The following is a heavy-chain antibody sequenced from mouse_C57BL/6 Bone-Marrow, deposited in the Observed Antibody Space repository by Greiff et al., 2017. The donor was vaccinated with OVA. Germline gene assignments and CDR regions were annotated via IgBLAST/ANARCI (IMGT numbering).Heavy chain of an antibody. CDR2: IRLKSDNYAT. V-gene: IGHV6-3*01. J-gene: IGHJ1*03. CDR1: GFTFSNYW. CDR3: TIYDGYPWYFDV. Sequence: DVMLVESGGGLVQPGGSMKLSCVASGFTFSNYWMNWVRQSPEKGLEWVAQIRLKSDNYATHYAESVKGRFTISRDDSKSSVYLQMNNLRAEDTGIYYCTIYDGYPWYFDVWGTGTTVTVSS. D-gene: IGHD2-3*01.